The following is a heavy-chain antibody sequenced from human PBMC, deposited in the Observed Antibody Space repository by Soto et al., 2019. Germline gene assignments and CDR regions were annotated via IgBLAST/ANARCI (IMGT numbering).Heavy chain of an antibody. J-gene: IGHJ4*02. CDR1: GITFKESA. D-gene: IGHD6-19*01. CDR2: ISDTGAST. V-gene: IGHV3-23*01. Sequence: GGSLRLSCAASGITFKESAMNWVRQAPGKGLAWVASISDTGASTWYAESVRGRLSISRDNSNNTLYLQMNSLRGEDTAVYYCAKGRGSGWAWYFDNWGQGTLVTVS. CDR3: AKGRGSGWAWYFDN.